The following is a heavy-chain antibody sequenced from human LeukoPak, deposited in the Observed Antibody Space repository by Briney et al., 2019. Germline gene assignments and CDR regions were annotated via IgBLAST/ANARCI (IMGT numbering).Heavy chain of an antibody. Sequence: PSETLSLTCTVSGGSISSYYWSWIRQPPGKGLEWIGYIYYSGSTNYNPSLESRVTISVDTSKNQFSLKLNSVTAADTAVYYCARATYHFGETFDYWGQGTLVSVSS. J-gene: IGHJ4*02. CDR3: ARATYHFGETFDY. V-gene: IGHV4-59*12. CDR2: IYYSGST. D-gene: IGHD3-10*01. CDR1: GGSISSYY.